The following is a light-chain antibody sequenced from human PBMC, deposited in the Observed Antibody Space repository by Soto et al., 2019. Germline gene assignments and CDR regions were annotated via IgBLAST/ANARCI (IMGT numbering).Light chain of an antibody. J-gene: IGKJ1*01. Sequence: RASQSVTSNLAWYQQKPGQAPRLLIYGASTRATGIPARFSGSGSGTEFTLTISSLQPDDFATYYCQQYNSLWTFGQGTKVDIK. CDR3: QQYNSLWT. V-gene: IGKV3-15*01. CDR2: GAS. CDR1: QSVTSN.